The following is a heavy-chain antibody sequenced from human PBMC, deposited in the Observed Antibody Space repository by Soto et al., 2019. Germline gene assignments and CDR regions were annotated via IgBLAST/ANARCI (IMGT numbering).Heavy chain of an antibody. CDR3: SGGVGDAI. Sequence: EDQLVESGGGLVQPGGSLRLTCAVSGFSFRSDWMNWVRQAPGKGLEWVAHTSQDGSEKYYLDSVKGRFTIFRDNAKNSLYLQMNSLRAEDTAVYYCSGGVGDAIWGQGTLVTVSS. CDR1: GFSFRSDW. V-gene: IGHV3-7*04. D-gene: IGHD1-26*01. J-gene: IGHJ4*02. CDR2: TSQDGSEK.